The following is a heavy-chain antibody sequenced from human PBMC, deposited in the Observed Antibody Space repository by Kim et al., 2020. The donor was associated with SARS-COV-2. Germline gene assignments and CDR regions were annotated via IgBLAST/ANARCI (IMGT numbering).Heavy chain of an antibody. Sequence: GGSLRLSCAASGFTFSNAWMSWVRQAPGKGLEWVGRIKSKTDGGTTDYAAPVKGRFTISRDDSKNTLYLQMNSLKTEDTAVYYCTTAPRGINYYGSGSYYLFDYWGQGTLVTVSS. J-gene: IGHJ4*02. CDR3: TTAPRGINYYGSGSYYLFDY. D-gene: IGHD3-10*01. CDR1: GFTFSNAW. CDR2: IKSKTDGGTT. V-gene: IGHV3-15*01.